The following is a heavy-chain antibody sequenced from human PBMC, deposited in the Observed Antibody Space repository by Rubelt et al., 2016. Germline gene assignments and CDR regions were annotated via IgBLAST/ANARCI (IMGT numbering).Heavy chain of an antibody. CDR1: AFSLRTSGVG. J-gene: IGHJ4*02. Sequence: ITLQESGPTLVKPTQTLPLTCTFSAFSLRTSGVGVGWIRQPPGKALAWLALIYWDGDKRYSPSLKSRLTISKDTSKSQGVLTMTNMDPVCTSTYYCARISVAAAGQPFDAWGQGTLVIVS. V-gene: IGHV2-5*02. CDR3: ARISVAAAGQPFDA. D-gene: IGHD6-13*01. CDR2: IYWDGDK.